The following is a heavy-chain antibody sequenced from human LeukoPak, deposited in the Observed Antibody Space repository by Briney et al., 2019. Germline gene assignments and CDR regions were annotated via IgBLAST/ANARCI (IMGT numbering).Heavy chain of an antibody. Sequence: ASVKVSCKASGYTFTTFGITWLRQAPGQGLEWMGWISAYTGNTNYAPKFQGRVTMTTDTSTSTAHMELRSLTSDDTAVYYCARVASTTCDCPDYFDYWGQGTLVTVSS. CDR2: ISAYTGNT. D-gene: IGHD2-2*01. J-gene: IGHJ4*02. V-gene: IGHV1-18*01. CDR1: GYTFTTFG. CDR3: ARVASTTCDCPDYFDY.